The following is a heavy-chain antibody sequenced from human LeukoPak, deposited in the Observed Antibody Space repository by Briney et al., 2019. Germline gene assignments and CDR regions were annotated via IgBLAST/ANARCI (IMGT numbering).Heavy chain of an antibody. V-gene: IGHV4-59*01. CDR1: GGSISSYY. CDR3: ARESESGGWYGPFDY. J-gene: IGHJ4*02. CDR2: IYYSGST. D-gene: IGHD6-19*01. Sequence: PSETLSLTCTVSGGSISSYYWSWIRQPPGKGREWIGYIYYSGSTNYNPFLKSRVTISVDTSKNQFSLKLSSVTAADTAVYYCARESESGGWYGPFDYWGQGTLVTVSS.